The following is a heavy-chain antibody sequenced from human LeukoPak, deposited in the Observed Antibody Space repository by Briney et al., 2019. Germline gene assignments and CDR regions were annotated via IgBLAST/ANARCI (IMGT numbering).Heavy chain of an antibody. CDR2: IIPIFGTA. Sequence: GASVKVSCKASGGTFSSYAISWVRQAPGQGLEWMGGIIPIFGTANYAQKFQGRVMITADKSTSTAYMELSSLRSEDTAVYYCARDTNRRGYSYGVMYYFDYWGQGTLVTVSS. J-gene: IGHJ4*02. V-gene: IGHV1-69*06. CDR3: ARDTNRRGYSYGVMYYFDY. D-gene: IGHD5-18*01. CDR1: GGTFSSYA.